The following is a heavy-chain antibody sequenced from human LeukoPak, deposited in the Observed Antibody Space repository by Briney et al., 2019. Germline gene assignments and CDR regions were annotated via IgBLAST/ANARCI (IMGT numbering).Heavy chain of an antibody. V-gene: IGHV3-9*01. Sequence: SLRLSCAASGFTFDDYAMHWVRQAPGKGLEWVSGISWNSGSIGYADSVKGRFTISRDNAKNSLYLQMNSLRPEDTALYYCAKGSSGYYQYNWFDPWGQGTLVTVSS. CDR3: AKGSSGYYQYNWFDP. D-gene: IGHD3-22*01. J-gene: IGHJ5*02. CDR2: ISWNSGSI. CDR1: GFTFDDYA.